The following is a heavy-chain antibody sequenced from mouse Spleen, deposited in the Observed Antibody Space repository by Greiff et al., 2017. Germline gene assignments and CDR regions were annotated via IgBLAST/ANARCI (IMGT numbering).Heavy chain of an antibody. CDR2: ISYSGST. J-gene: IGHJ3*01. Sequence: EVQLQESGPGMVKPSQSLSLTCTVTGYSITSGYDWHWIRHFPGNKLEWMGYISYSGSTNYNPSLKSRISITHDTSKNHFFLKLNSVTTEDTATYYCASYYDYDGAWFAYWGQGTLVTVSA. CDR1: GYSITSGYD. V-gene: IGHV3-1*01. D-gene: IGHD2-4*01. CDR3: ASYYDYDGAWFAY.